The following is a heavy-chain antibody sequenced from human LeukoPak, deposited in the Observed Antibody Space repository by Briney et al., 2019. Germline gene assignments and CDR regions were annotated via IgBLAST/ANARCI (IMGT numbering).Heavy chain of an antibody. V-gene: IGHV3-64*01. D-gene: IGHD1-1*01. CDR3: ARAGRNDASLGMDV. CDR1: GFTFSSYA. J-gene: IGHJ6*02. Sequence: GGSLRLSCVASGFTFSSYAMHWVRQAPGKGLEYVSGISSNGGSTYYANSVKDRFNISRDNSKNPLYLQMGSMRAEDTAVYHCARAGRNDASLGMDVWGQGTTVTVSS. CDR2: ISSNGGST.